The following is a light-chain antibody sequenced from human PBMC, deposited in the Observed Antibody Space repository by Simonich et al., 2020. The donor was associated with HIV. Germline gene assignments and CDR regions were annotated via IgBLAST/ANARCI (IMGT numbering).Light chain of an antibody. Sequence: QSARTQPASVSGSPGQSITISCTGTSSDVGSYNYVYWYQQHPGKTPKLMIYDVSNRPSGVSNRFSGSKSGNTASLTISGLQAEDEADYYCSSYTSSSTLVFGGGTKLTVL. J-gene: IGLJ2*01. V-gene: IGLV2-14*03. CDR1: SSDVGSYNY. CDR2: DVS. CDR3: SSYTSSSTLV.